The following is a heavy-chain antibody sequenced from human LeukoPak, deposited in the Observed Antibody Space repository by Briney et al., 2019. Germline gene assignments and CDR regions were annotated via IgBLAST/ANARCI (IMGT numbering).Heavy chain of an antibody. V-gene: IGHV3-30-3*01. D-gene: IGHD2-2*01. CDR1: GFTFSSYA. CDR2: ISYDGSNK. Sequence: GGSLRLSCAASGFTFSSYAMHWVRQAPGKGLEWVAVISYDGSNKYYADSVKGRFTISRDNSKNTLYLQMNSLRAEDTAVYYCAKDEAVVPAAMASCFDYWGQGTLVTVSS. J-gene: IGHJ4*02. CDR3: AKDEAVVPAAMASCFDY.